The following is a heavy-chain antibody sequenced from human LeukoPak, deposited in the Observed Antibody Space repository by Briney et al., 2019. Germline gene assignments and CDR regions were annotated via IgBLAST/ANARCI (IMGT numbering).Heavy chain of an antibody. V-gene: IGHV3-43D*03. Sequence: GGSLRLSCAASGFTFDDYAMHWVRQAPGKGLEWVSLSRWDGGSTYYADSVKGRFIISRDNSKNSLYLQMNSLRAEDTALYYCAKEIKDGDDIGFDYWGQGTLVTVSS. D-gene: IGHD2-21*02. CDR1: GFTFDDYA. CDR3: AKEIKDGDDIGFDY. J-gene: IGHJ4*02. CDR2: SRWDGGST.